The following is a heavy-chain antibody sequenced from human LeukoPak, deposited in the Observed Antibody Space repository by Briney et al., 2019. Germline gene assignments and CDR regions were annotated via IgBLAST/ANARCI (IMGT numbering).Heavy chain of an antibody. CDR1: GGSISSSSYY. D-gene: IGHD6-13*01. Sequence: SETLSLTCTVSGGSISSSSYYWGWIRQPPGKGLEWIGSIYYSGSTYYNPSPKSRVTISVDTSKNQFSLKLSSVTAADTAVYYCARSRRPYYYYGMDVWGQGTTVTVSS. CDR2: IYYSGST. CDR3: ARSRRPYYYYGMDV. V-gene: IGHV4-39*01. J-gene: IGHJ6*02.